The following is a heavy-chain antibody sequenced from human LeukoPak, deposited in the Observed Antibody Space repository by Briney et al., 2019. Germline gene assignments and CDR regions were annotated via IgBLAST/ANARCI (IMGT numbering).Heavy chain of an antibody. CDR1: GFTVSSNY. CDR3: AREGFGSSWPGSGGDFDY. V-gene: IGHV3-66*01. D-gene: IGHD6-13*01. CDR2: IYSGGST. J-gene: IGHJ4*02. Sequence: GGSLRLSCAASGFTVSSNYMSWVRQAPGKGLEWVSVIYSGGSTYYADSVKGRFTISRDNAKNSLYLQMNSLRAEDTAVYYCAREGFGSSWPGSGGDFDYWGQGTLVTVSS.